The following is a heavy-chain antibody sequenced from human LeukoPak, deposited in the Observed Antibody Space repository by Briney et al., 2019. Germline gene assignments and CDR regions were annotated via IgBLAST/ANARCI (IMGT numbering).Heavy chain of an antibody. D-gene: IGHD3-9*01. CDR2: IIPILGIA. J-gene: IGHJ3*02. V-gene: IGHV1-69*04. CDR1: GGTFSSYA. CDR3: ARRGPSYYDIFDI. Sequence: SVKVSCKASGGTFSSYAISWVRQAPGQGLEWMGRIIPILGIANYAQKFQGRVTITADKSTSTAYMELSSLRSEDTAVYYCARRGPSYYDIFDIWGQGTMVTVSS.